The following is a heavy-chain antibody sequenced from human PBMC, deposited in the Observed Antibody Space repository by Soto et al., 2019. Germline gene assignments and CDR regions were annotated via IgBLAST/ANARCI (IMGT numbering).Heavy chain of an antibody. CDR2: ISYDGSNK. J-gene: IGHJ6*02. V-gene: IGHV3-30-3*01. Sequence: PGGSLRLSCAASGFTFSSYAMHWVRQAPGKGLEWVAVISYDGSNKYYADSVKGRFTISRDNSKNTLYLQMNSLRAEDTAVYYCARDLVPAAIYYGMDVWGQGTTVTVSS. CDR3: ARDLVPAAIYYGMDV. D-gene: IGHD2-2*01. CDR1: GFTFSSYA.